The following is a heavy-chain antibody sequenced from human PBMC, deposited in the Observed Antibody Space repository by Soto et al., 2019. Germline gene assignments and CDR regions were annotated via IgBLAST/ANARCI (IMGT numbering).Heavy chain of an antibody. CDR1: GFTFSSYG. Sequence: QVQLVESVGGVVQPGRSLRLSCAASGFTFSSYGMHWVRQAPGKGLEWVAVIWYDGSNKYYADSVKGRFTISRDNSKNTLYLQMNSLRAEDTAVYYCASEYCSGGSCYYYGMDVWGQGTTVTVSS. V-gene: IGHV3-33*01. J-gene: IGHJ6*02. D-gene: IGHD2-15*01. CDR3: ASEYCSGGSCYYYGMDV. CDR2: IWYDGSNK.